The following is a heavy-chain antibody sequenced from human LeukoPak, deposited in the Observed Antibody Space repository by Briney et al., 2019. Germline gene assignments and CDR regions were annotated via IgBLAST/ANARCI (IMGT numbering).Heavy chain of an antibody. J-gene: IGHJ6*03. Sequence: PSETLSLTCAVYGGSFSGYYWSWIRQPPGKGLEWIGEINHSGSTNYNPSLKSRVTISVDTSKNQFSLKLSSVTAADTAVYYCARTRRTYYYYMDVWGKGTTVTISS. CDR1: GGSFSGYY. CDR3: ARTRRTYYYYMDV. CDR2: INHSGST. V-gene: IGHV4-34*01.